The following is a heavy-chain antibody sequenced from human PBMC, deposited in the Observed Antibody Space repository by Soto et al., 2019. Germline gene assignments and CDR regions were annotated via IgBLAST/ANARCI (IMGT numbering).Heavy chain of an antibody. CDR2: LTSTSAYK. CDR3: ARDAGVAQYFQH. J-gene: IGHJ1*01. V-gene: IGHV3-21*01. CDR1: GFTFSSYT. Sequence: LRLSCAASGFTFSSYTMYWVRQAPGKGLEWVSCLTSTSAYKYYADSVKGRFTISRDNAKNSLYLQMNNLRAEDTAVYYCARDAGVAQYFQHWGQGTLVTVSS. D-gene: IGHD2-15*01.